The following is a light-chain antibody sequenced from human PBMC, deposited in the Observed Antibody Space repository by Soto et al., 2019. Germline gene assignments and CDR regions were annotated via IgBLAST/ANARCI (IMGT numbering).Light chain of an antibody. CDR1: QSVGDY. J-gene: IGKJ4*01. CDR2: DAS. Sequence: EIVLTQSPATLSLSPGERATLSCRASQSVGDYLGWYQQKPGQAPRLLIYDASQRATGVPARFSASGSETDFTLTISSLEPEDFAIYYCQQREDWPLAFGGGTKVEFK. CDR3: QQREDWPLA. V-gene: IGKV3-11*01.